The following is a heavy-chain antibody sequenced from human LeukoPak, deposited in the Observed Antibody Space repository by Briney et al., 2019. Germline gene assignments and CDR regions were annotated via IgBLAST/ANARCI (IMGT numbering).Heavy chain of an antibody. D-gene: IGHD2-21*02. CDR1: GFTFSSYW. V-gene: IGHV3-74*01. J-gene: IGHJ4*02. Sequence: GGSLRLSCAASGFTFSSYWMHWVRQAPGKGLVWVSRINSDGSSTSHADSVKGRFTISRDNAKNTLYLQMNSLRAEDTAVYYCARVIDDYYSLVFDYWGQGTLVTVSS. CDR3: ARVIDDYYSLVFDY. CDR2: INSDGSST.